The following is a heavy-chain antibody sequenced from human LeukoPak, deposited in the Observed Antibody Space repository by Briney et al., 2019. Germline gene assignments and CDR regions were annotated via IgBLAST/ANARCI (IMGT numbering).Heavy chain of an antibody. J-gene: IGHJ4*02. D-gene: IGHD3-22*01. CDR1: GFTFYDYG. Sequence: PGGSLRLSCLASGFTFYDYGMGWVRQVPGKGLEWVSGTNWNGGSTGYADSVKGRFTISRDNAKNSLYLQMNSLRAEDTALYYCARGTEVYYDSSSYYSYWGQGTLVTVSS. CDR2: TNWNGGST. CDR3: ARGTEVYYDSSSYYSY. V-gene: IGHV3-20*04.